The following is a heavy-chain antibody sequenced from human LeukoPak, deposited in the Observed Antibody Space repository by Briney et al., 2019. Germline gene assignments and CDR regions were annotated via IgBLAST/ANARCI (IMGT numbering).Heavy chain of an antibody. D-gene: IGHD3-22*01. Sequence: SETLPLTCTVSGGSISSSSYYWGWIRQPPGKGLEWIGSIYHSGSTYYNPSLKSRVTISVDTSKNQFSLKLSSVTAADTAVYYCARTLYYYDSSGYFYWGQGTLVTVSS. CDR3: ARTLYYYDSSGYFY. CDR1: GGSISSSSYY. CDR2: IYHSGST. J-gene: IGHJ4*02. V-gene: IGHV4-39*01.